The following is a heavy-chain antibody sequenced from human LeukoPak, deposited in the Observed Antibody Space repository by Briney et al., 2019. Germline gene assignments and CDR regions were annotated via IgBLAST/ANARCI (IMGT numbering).Heavy chain of an antibody. CDR3: ARDLCSTTSCLDY. D-gene: IGHD2-2*01. V-gene: IGHV3-33*01. CDR2: IWYDGSKK. Sequence: GGSLRLSCAASGFTFSNYGMFWVRQAPGKGLEWVAVIWYDGSKKYYVDSVKGRFTISREDSGNTLYLQMNSLRAEDTAVYYCARDLCSTTSCLDYWGQGTLVTVSS. J-gene: IGHJ4*02. CDR1: GFTFSNYG.